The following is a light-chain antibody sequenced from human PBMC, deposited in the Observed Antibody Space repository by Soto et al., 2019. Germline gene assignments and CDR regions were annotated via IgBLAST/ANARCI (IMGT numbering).Light chain of an antibody. J-gene: IGKJ1*01. V-gene: IGKV3-20*01. CDR2: RVF. Sequence: EIVLTQAPGTLSLSPGERATLSCRASQSVGESLVWYQQRPGQAPRLLIYRVFNRATGIPDRFSGSGSGTDFTLTISRLEPEEFAIYYCQQFGGSPRTFGQGTKVERK. CDR3: QQFGGSPRT. CDR1: QSVGES.